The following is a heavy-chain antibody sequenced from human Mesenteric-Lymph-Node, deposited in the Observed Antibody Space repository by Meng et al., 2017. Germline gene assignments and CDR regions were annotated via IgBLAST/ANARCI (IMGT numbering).Heavy chain of an antibody. V-gene: IGHV4-4*02. CDR2: IQHSGVT. CDR1: GDSVSSGRW. D-gene: IGHD3-10*01. Sequence: VQLQESGPGLGKPSGTLSLTCAVSGDSVSSGRWWSWVRQPPGKGLEWIGEIQHSGVTNYNPSLKSRVTISLDTSKNQFSLKMRSVSAADTAIYYCASGEGSYYYRYWGQGTLVTVSS. J-gene: IGHJ4*02. CDR3: ASGEGSYYYRY.